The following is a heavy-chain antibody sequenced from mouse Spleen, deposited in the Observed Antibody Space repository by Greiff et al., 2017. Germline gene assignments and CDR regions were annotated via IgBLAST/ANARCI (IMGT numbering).Heavy chain of an antibody. CDR3: ARDPNWSFDY. CDR1: GYTFTSYW. CDR2: IYPSDSET. V-gene: IGHV1-61*01. Sequence: VQLQQPGAELVRPGSSVKLSCKASGYTFTSYWMDWVKQRPGQGLEWIGNIYPSDSETHYNQKFKDKATLTVDKSSSTAYMQLSSLTSEDSAVYYCARDPNWSFDYWGQGTTLTVSS. D-gene: IGHD4-1*02. J-gene: IGHJ2*01.